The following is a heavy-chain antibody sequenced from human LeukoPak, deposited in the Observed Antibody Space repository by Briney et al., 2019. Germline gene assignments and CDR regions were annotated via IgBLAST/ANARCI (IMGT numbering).Heavy chain of an antibody. V-gene: IGHV1-69*01. D-gene: IGHD1-26*01. CDR2: IIPIFGTA. J-gene: IGHJ4*02. Sequence: SVKVSCKASGGTFSSYAISWVRQAPGQGLEWMGGIIPIFGTANYAQKFQGRVTITADESTSTAYMELSSLRSEDTAVYYCARHWSWGSEFDYWGQGTLVTVSS. CDR3: ARHWSWGSEFDY. CDR1: GGTFSSYA.